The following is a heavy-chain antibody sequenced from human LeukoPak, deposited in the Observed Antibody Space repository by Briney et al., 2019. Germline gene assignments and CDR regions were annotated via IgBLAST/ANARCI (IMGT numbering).Heavy chain of an antibody. V-gene: IGHV4-34*01. CDR1: GGSFSGYY. CDR3: ARGHEGLRSYCSSTSCYAGGSAFDI. CDR2: INHSGST. Sequence: SETLSLTCAVYGGSFSGYYWSWIRQPPGKGLEWIGEINHSGSTNYNPSLKSRVTISVDTSKNQFSLKLSSVTAADTAVYYCARGHEGLRSYCSSTSCYAGGSAFDIWGQGTMVPVSS. D-gene: IGHD2-2*01. J-gene: IGHJ3*02.